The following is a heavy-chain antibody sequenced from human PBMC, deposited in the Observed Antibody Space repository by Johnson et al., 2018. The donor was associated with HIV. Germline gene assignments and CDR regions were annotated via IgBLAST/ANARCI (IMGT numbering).Heavy chain of an antibody. D-gene: IGHD1-7*01. V-gene: IGHV3-11*04. J-gene: IGHJ3*02. Sequence: QEQLVVSGGGLVKPGGSPRLSCAASGFTFSDHYMAWIRQAPGTGLQWVAYLHSGGNHIVYADSVRGRFIISRDNAKNALYLQMNSLRAEETAVYYCARERNYGTHAAFDIWGQGTMFTVSS. CDR1: GFTFSDHY. CDR2: LHSGGNHI. CDR3: ARERNYGTHAAFDI.